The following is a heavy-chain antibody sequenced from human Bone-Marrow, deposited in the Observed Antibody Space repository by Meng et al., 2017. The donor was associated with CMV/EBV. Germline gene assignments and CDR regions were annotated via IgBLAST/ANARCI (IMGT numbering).Heavy chain of an antibody. CDR1: GGTFRSYS. D-gene: IGHD3-3*01. Sequence: VKVSCKASGGTFRSYSISWVRQAPGQGLEWMGGIIPILGIANYAQKFQGRVTITADKSTSTAYMELSSLRSEDTAVYYCARPEDDFWSGYGRNYYYYGMDFWGQGNTVTVSS. J-gene: IGHJ6*02. CDR3: ARPEDDFWSGYGRNYYYYGMDF. CDR2: IIPILGIA. V-gene: IGHV1-69*10.